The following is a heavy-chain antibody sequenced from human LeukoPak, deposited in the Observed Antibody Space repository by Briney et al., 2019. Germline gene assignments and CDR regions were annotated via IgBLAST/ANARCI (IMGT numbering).Heavy chain of an antibody. Sequence: GGSLRLSCAASGFIFSSYWMSWVRQAPGKGLEWVANIKQDGSEKYYVDSVKGRFTISRDNAKNSLFLQMNSLRGDDTAVYYCARDAERGFDYSNSLKYWGQGTLVTVSS. V-gene: IGHV3-7*01. CDR1: GFIFSSYW. CDR3: ARDAERGFDYSNSLKY. J-gene: IGHJ4*02. D-gene: IGHD4-11*01. CDR2: IKQDGSEK.